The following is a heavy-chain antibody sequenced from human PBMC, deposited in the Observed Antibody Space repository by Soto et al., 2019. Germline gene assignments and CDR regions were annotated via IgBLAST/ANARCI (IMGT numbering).Heavy chain of an antibody. CDR3: ARSYSSSWLPFDP. CDR1: GFTFSSYS. Sequence: EVQLVESGGGLVQPGGSLRLSCAASGFTFSSYSMHWVRQAPGKGLEWVSSISSSSSYIYYADSVKGRFTISRDNAKNSLYRQMNSLRAEDTAVYYCARSYSSSWLPFDPWGQGTLVTGSS. D-gene: IGHD6-13*01. J-gene: IGHJ5*02. CDR2: ISSSSSYI. V-gene: IGHV3-21*01.